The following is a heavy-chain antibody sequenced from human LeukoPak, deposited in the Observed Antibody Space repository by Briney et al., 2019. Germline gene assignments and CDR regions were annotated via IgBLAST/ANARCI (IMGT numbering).Heavy chain of an antibody. J-gene: IGHJ4*02. V-gene: IGHV3-30*18. CDR1: GLTLSSYG. CDR3: AKLRGYYGSGQQITLDY. Sequence: GRSLRLSCAASGLTLSSYGMHWVRQAPGKGLELVAVISHDGSNKYYADSVKGRFTISRDNAKNTLYLQMDSLSVEDTAVYYCAKLRGYYGSGQQITLDYWGQGTLVTVSS. CDR2: ISHDGSNK. D-gene: IGHD3-10*01.